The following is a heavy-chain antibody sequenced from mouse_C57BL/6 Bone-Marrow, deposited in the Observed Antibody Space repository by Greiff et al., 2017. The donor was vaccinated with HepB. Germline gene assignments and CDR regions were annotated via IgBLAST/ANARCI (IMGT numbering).Heavy chain of an antibody. CDR3: ARRGPDYYGSSFSYWYFDV. D-gene: IGHD1-1*01. CDR2: IYWDDDK. Sequence: QVTLKVSGPGILQSSQPLSLTCSFSGFSLSTSGMGVSWIRQPSGKGLEWLAHIYWDDDKRYNPSLKSRLTISKDTSRNQVFLKITRVDTADTATYYCARRGPDYYGSSFSYWYFDVWGTGTTVTVSS. J-gene: IGHJ1*03. CDR1: GFSLSTSGMG. V-gene: IGHV8-12*01.